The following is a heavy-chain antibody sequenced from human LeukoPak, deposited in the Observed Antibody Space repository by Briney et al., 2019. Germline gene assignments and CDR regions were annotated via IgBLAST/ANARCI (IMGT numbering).Heavy chain of an antibody. CDR3: ARGLLWFGELSQFDY. CDR2: ISSSSSYI. CDR1: GFTFSSYS. Sequence: GGSLRLSCAASGFTFSSYSMNWVRQAPGKGLEWVSSISSSSSYIYYADLVKGRFTISRDNAKNSLYLQMNSLRAEDTAVYYCARGLLWFGELSQFDYWGQGTLVTVSS. V-gene: IGHV3-21*01. J-gene: IGHJ4*02. D-gene: IGHD3-10*01.